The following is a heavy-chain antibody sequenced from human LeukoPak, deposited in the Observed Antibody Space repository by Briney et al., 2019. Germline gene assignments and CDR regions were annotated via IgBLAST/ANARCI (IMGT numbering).Heavy chain of an antibody. D-gene: IGHD3-22*01. Sequence: PGESLRLSCAVSGFTFSNYGMHWVRQAPDKGLEWVAFIRYDGSHKYYADSVKGRFTISRDNSKNTLYLQMSSLRADDTAVFDCAKDSGYYKGYFDYWGQGTLVTVSS. J-gene: IGHJ4*02. CDR2: IRYDGSHK. CDR1: GFTFSNYG. CDR3: AKDSGYYKGYFDY. V-gene: IGHV3-30*02.